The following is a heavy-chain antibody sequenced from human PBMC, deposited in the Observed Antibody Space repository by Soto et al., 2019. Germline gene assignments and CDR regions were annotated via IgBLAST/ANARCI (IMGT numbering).Heavy chain of an antibody. CDR3: ANKPNSWYKFDY. V-gene: IGHV3-23*01. D-gene: IGHD6-13*01. Sequence: PGGSLRLSCAASGFTFSSYAMSWVRQAPGKGLEWVSAISGSGGSTYYADSVKGRFTISRDNSKNTLYLQMNSLRAEDTAVYYCANKPNSWYKFDYWGQGTLVTVSS. CDR2: ISGSGGST. CDR1: GFTFSSYA. J-gene: IGHJ4*02.